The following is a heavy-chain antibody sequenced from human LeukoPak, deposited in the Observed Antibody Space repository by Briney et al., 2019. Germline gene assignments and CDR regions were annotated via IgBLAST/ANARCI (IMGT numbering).Heavy chain of an antibody. CDR3: AREAILRPYYDILTGYYGTHWFDP. CDR2: IYTSGST. D-gene: IGHD3-9*01. J-gene: IGHJ5*02. CDR1: GGSISSYY. V-gene: IGHV4-4*07. Sequence: SETLSLTCTVSGGSISSYYWSWIRQPAGKGLEWIGRIYTSGSTNYNPSLKSRVTMSVDTSKNQFSLKLSSVTAADTAVYYCAREAILRPYYDILTGYYGTHWFDPWGQGTLVTVSS.